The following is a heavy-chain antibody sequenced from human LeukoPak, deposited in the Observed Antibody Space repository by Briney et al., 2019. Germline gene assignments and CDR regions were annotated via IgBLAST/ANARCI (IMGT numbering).Heavy chain of an antibody. J-gene: IGHJ5*02. CDR3: ARGADTGYSSDS. CDR2: INSDARST. D-gene: IGHD6-19*01. V-gene: IGHV3-74*01. Sequence: PGGSLRLSCAASGFTFSNYWMHWVRQAPGKGLVWVSRINSDARSTSYADSVKGRFTISRDKAKNTLYLQMNSLRAEDTAVYYCARGADTGYSSDSWGQGTLVTVSS. CDR1: GFTFSNYW.